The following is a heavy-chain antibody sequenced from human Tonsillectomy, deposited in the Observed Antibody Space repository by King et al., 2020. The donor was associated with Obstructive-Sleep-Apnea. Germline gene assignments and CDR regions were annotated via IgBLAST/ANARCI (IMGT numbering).Heavy chain of an antibody. D-gene: IGHD3-10*01. J-gene: IGHJ6*02. CDR3: ARPGGPADGLHV. CDR1: GYSFTSYW. CDR2: IDHSESYT. V-gene: IGHV5-10-1*03. Sequence: DVQLVESGAEVKKPGESLRISCKGSGYSFTSYWIIWVRHMPGRGLEWLGRIDHSESYTNYSPSFQGHVSFSADKSINTAYLQWSSLDASDTAIYYCARPGGPADGLHVWGQGTTVTVSS.